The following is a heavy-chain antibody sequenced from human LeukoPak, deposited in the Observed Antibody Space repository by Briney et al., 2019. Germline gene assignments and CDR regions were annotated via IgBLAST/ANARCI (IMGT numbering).Heavy chain of an antibody. Sequence: GGSLRLSCAASGFTFSTYAMHWVRQAPGKRLEYVSAISSNGNSTYYANSVKGRFTISRDNSKNTLYLQMGSLRAEDMAVYYCTRASGYTSGWPSDYWGQGILVTVSS. V-gene: IGHV3-64*01. CDR1: GFTFSTYA. J-gene: IGHJ4*02. CDR3: TRASGYTSGWPSDY. CDR2: ISSNGNST. D-gene: IGHD6-19*01.